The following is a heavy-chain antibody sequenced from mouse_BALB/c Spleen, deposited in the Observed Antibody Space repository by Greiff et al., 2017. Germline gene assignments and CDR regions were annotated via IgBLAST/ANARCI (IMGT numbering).Heavy chain of an antibody. V-gene: IGHV3-2*02. CDR3: ARGSNYLFDY. CDR1: GYSITSDYA. D-gene: IGHD2-5*01. Sequence: VRLKESGPGLVKPSQSLSLTCTVTGYSITSDYAWNWIRQFPGNKLEWMGYISYSGSTSYNPSLKSRISITRDTSKNQFFLQLNSVTTEDTATYYCARGSNYLFDYWGQGTTLTVSS. CDR2: ISYSGST. J-gene: IGHJ2*01.